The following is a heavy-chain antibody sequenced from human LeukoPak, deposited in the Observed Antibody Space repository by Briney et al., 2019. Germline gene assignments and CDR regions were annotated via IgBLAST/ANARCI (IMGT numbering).Heavy chain of an antibody. CDR2: VHFSGIT. CDR1: GGSFTAHD. Sequence: PSETLSLTCAVSGGSFTAHDWAWVRQTAGKGLEWVGRVHFSGITNYTPSLRSRVAISLDKSKNELSLTLKSVSAADTAVYYCTRDESSRDDSGGYHYWGRGVLVTVSS. D-gene: IGHD3-22*01. CDR3: TRDESSRDDSGGYHY. J-gene: IGHJ4*02. V-gene: IGHV4-4*07.